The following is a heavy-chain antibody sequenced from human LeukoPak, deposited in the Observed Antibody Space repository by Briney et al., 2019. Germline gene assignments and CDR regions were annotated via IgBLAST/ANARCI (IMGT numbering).Heavy chain of an antibody. CDR2: INPNSGGT. CDR3: ARVGEYQLLYQLMGSYYWGPDY. CDR1: GYTFTGYY. Sequence: ASVKVSCKASGYTFTGYYMHWVRQAPGQGLEWMGWINPNSGGTNYAQKFQGRVTMTRDTSISTAYMELSRLRSDDTAVYYCARVGEYQLLYQLMGSYYWGPDYWGQGTLVTVSS. V-gene: IGHV1-2*02. D-gene: IGHD2-2*02. J-gene: IGHJ4*02.